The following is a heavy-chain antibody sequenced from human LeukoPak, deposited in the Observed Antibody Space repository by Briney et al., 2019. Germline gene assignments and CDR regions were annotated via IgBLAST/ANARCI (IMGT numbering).Heavy chain of an antibody. CDR3: ARRVWSPNYSMDV. CDR2: IYHSGST. J-gene: IGHJ6*04. V-gene: IGHV4-4*02. Sequence: SETLSLTCAVSGGSISSSNWWSWVRQPPGKGLEWIGEIYHSGSTNYNPSLKSRVTISVDKSKNQFSLKLSSVTAADTAVYYCARRVWSPNYSMDVWGKGTTVTVSS. CDR1: GGSISSSNW. D-gene: IGHD2-8*02.